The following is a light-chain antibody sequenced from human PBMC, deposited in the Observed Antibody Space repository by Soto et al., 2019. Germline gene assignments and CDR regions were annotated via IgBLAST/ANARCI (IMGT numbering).Light chain of an antibody. CDR1: QTISSW. CDR3: QHYNSYSEA. J-gene: IGKJ1*01. Sequence: DIQMTQSPSTLSGSVGDRVTITCRASQTISSWLAWYQQKPGKAPKLLIYKASTLKSGVPSRFSGSGSGTEFTLTISSLQPDDFATHYCQHYNSYSEAFGQGTKVDIK. V-gene: IGKV1-5*03. CDR2: KAS.